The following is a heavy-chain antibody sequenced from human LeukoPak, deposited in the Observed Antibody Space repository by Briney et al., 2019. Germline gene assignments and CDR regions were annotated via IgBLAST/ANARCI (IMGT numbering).Heavy chain of an antibody. D-gene: IGHD6-19*01. V-gene: IGHV1-69*05. CDR2: IIPIFGTA. CDR1: GGAFSSYA. CDR3: ARDSSGWYYFDY. Sequence: SVKVSCKASGGAFSSYAISWVRQAPGQGLEWMGGIIPIFGTANYAQKFQGRVTITTDESTSTAYMELSSLRSEDTAVYYCARDSSGWYYFDYWGQGTLVTVSS. J-gene: IGHJ4*02.